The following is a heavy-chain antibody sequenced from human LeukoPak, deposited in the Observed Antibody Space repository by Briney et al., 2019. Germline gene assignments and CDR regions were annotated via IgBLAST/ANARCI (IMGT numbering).Heavy chain of an antibody. CDR3: ARGGRSRGSMSFYYMDV. Sequence: SETLSLTCNVSGTSIKTYYWSWIRQPPGKGLEWIGYISDRGTTNYNPSLESRVTISAETSKNQVSLKVKSVTAADTAVYYCARGGRSRGSMSFYYMDVWGKGATVTVSS. J-gene: IGHJ6*03. V-gene: IGHV4-59*01. D-gene: IGHD3-10*01. CDR1: GTSIKTYY. CDR2: ISDRGTT.